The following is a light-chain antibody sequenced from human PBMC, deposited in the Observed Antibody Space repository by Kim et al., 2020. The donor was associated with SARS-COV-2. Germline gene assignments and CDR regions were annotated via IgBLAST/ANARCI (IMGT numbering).Light chain of an antibody. CDR1: SSNIGRNT. V-gene: IGLV1-44*01. J-gene: IGLJ1*01. CDR2: SNN. Sequence: ELTQPPSASGTPGQRVTISCSGSSSNIGRNTVNWYQQLPGTAPKLLIYSNNQRPSGVPDRFSGSKSGTSASLAISGLQSEDEADYYCAAWDDSLNGYVFGTGTKVTVL. CDR3: AAWDDSLNGYV.